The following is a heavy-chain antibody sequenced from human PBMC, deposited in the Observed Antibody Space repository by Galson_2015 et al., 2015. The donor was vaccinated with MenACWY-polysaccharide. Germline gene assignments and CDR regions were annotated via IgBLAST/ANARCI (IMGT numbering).Heavy chain of an antibody. V-gene: IGHV3-7*03. Sequence: SLRLSCAASGFTFSSYWMSWVRQAPGKGLEWVAHIKRDESEKYYVDSVKDRFAISRDNSKNSLYLQMNSLRAEDTAVYSCARGHYGLDVWGQGTTVIVSS. CDR3: ARGHYGLDV. CDR1: GFTFSSYW. CDR2: IKRDESEK. J-gene: IGHJ6*02.